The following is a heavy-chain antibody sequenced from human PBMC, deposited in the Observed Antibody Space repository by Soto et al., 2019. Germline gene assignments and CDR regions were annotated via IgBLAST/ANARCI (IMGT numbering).Heavy chain of an antibody. D-gene: IGHD3-9*01. J-gene: IGHJ4*02. CDR2: ISYDGSIE. CDR1: GFTFKNYA. CDR3: ERGLRDFDRRLPFGY. V-gene: IGHV3-30-3*01. Sequence: QVQLVESGGGVVQPGRSLRLSCAASGFTFKNYAMHWVRQAPGKGLEWVAVISYDGSIEFYADSVKGRFTISRDDFKNSMFLQMGSLRGEDTAVYYCERGLRDFDRRLPFGYWAQGTLVTVAS.